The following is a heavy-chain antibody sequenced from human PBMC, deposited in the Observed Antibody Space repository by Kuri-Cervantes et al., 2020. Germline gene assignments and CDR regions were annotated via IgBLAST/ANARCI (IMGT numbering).Heavy chain of an antibody. CDR2: ISYDGSNK. CDR1: GFTFSSYG. D-gene: IGHD5-18*01. V-gene: IGHV3-30*03. CDR3: ARAAVDTAMVNEDY. J-gene: IGHJ4*02. Sequence: GGSLRLSCAASGFTFSSYGMHWVRQAPGKGLEWVAVISYDGSNKYYADSVKGRFTISRDTSKNTLYLQMNSLRAEDTAVYYCARAAVDTAMVNEDYWGQGTLGTVSS.